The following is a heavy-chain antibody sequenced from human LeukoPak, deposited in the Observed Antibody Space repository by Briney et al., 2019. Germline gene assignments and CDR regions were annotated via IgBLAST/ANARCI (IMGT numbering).Heavy chain of an antibody. D-gene: IGHD2-15*01. CDR1: GGAISSYY. CDR2: MFYSGTT. J-gene: IGHJ3*02. Sequence: TSETLSLTCTVSGGAISSYYWSWIRQPPGRGLEGTAYMFYSGTTSYNPSLRSRVTISLDTSKNQFSLRLSSVTAADTAVYYCARGRGEVVVAAWDVFDIWGQGTMVTVSS. CDR3: ARGRGEVVVAAWDVFDI. V-gene: IGHV4-59*08.